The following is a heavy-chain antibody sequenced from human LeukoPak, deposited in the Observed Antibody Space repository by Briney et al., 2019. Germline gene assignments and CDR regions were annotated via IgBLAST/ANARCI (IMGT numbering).Heavy chain of an antibody. J-gene: IGHJ4*02. CDR2: IKPNSGVP. Sequence: ASVKVSCKASGYTFTGYYMHWVPQAPGQGLEWMGWIKPNSGVPEYAQKCRGRVGMTRDASISSAYMELSSLNSDDTAVYYCARFLGYCSGGSCYFDYWGEGTLVTVSS. D-gene: IGHD2-15*01. CDR3: ARFLGYCSGGSCYFDY. CDR1: GYTFTGYY. V-gene: IGHV1-2*02.